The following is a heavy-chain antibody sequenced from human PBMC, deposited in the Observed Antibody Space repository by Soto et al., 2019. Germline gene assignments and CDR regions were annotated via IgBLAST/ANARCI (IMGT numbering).Heavy chain of an antibody. D-gene: IGHD2-15*01. CDR3: AKDPCSGGSCYYDY. Sequence: GGSLRLSCAASGFTFSSYAMSWVRQAPGKGLEWVSAISGSGGSTYYADSVKGRFTISRDNSKNTLYLQMNSLRAEDTAVYYCAKDPCSGGSCYYDYWGQGTLVTVSS. CDR1: GFTFSSYA. J-gene: IGHJ4*02. CDR2: ISGSGGST. V-gene: IGHV3-23*01.